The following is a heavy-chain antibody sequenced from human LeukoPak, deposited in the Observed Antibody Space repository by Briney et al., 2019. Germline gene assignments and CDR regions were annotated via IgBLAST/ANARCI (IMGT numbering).Heavy chain of an antibody. J-gene: IGHJ4*02. Sequence: DPGGSLRLSCAASGFTFSSYAMSWVRQAPGKGLEWVSAISGSGGSTYYADSVKGRFTISRDNSKNTLYLQMNSLRAEDTAVYYCAKDKGGSYSRFDYWGQGTLVTVSS. D-gene: IGHD1-26*01. CDR1: GFTFSSYA. CDR3: AKDKGGSYSRFDY. CDR2: ISGSGGST. V-gene: IGHV3-23*01.